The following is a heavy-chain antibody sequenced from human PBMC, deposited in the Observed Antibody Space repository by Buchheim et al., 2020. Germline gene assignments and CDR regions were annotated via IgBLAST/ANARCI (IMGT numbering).Heavy chain of an antibody. CDR2: IYYSGST. Sequence: QVQLQESGPGLVKPSQTLSLTCTVSGGSISSGGYYWNWIRQHPGKGLEWIGYIYYSGSTYYNPSLKRRVTISVDTSKNQFSLKLSSVTAADTAVYYCARDQGYDSSGYYPMVSDWGQGTL. J-gene: IGHJ4*02. CDR1: GGSISSGGYY. D-gene: IGHD3-22*01. CDR3: ARDQGYDSSGYYPMVSD. V-gene: IGHV4-31*03.